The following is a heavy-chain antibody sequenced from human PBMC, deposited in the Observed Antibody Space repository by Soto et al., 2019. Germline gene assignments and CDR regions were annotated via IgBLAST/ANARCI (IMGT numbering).Heavy chain of an antibody. V-gene: IGHV1-18*01. D-gene: IGHD4-17*01. CDR2: ISAYNGNT. J-gene: IGHJ5*02. CDR3: ARDPDYGDYVWGWFDP. CDR1: GYTFTSYG. Sequence: ASVKVSCKASGYTFTSYGISRVRQAPGQGLEWMGWISAYNGNTNYAQKLQGRVTMTTDTSTSTAYMELRSLRSDDTAVYYCARDPDYGDYVWGWFDPWGQGTLVTVSS.